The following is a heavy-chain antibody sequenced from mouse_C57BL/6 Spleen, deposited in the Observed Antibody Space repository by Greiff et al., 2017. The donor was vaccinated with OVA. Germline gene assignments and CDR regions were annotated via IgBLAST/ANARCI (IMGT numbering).Heavy chain of an antibody. CDR1: GYTFTSYW. D-gene: IGHD2-5*01. CDR2: INPSNGGT. V-gene: IGHV1-53*01. Sequence: QVQLQQPGTELVKPGASVKLSCKASGYTFTSYWMHWVKQRPGQGLEWIGSINPSNGGTKYNAKFKRKATLTVDKSSSTAYMQLSSLTSEDSAVYYCARSYYSNSGGFAYWGQGTLVTVSA. CDR3: ARSYYSNSGGFAY. J-gene: IGHJ3*01.